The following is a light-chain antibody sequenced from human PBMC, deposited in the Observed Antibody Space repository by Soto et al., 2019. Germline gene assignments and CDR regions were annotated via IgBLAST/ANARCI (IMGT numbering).Light chain of an antibody. CDR3: QQYGSSPPTT. V-gene: IGKV3-20*01. CDR2: GAS. CDR1: QSVRTSY. J-gene: IGKJ3*01. Sequence: EIVLTQSPGTLSLSPGERATLSCRASQSVRTSYLAWYQQKPGQAPRLLIYGASSRATGIPDRFSSSGSGTDFTLTISRLEPEDFAVYYCQQYGSSPPTTFGPGTKVDIK.